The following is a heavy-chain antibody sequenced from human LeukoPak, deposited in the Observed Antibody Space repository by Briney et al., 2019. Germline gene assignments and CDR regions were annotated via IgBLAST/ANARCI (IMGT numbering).Heavy chain of an antibody. CDR1: GGSISSSSYY. J-gene: IGHJ5*02. CDR3: ARRISRVYQLLYWFDP. CDR2: IYYSGST. V-gene: IGHV4-39*07. Sequence: SETLSLTCTVSGGSISSSSYYWGWIRQPPGKGLEWIGSIYYSGSTYYNPSLKSRVTISVDTSKNQFSLKLSSVTAADTAVYYCARRISRVYQLLYWFDPWGQGTLVTVSS. D-gene: IGHD2-2*01.